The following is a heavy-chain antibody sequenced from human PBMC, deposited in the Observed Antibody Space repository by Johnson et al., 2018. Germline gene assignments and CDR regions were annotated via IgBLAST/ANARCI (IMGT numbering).Heavy chain of an antibody. CDR2: INQDGSQN. CDR1: GLTLNLHW. D-gene: IGHD3-16*01. J-gene: IGHJ3*02. CDR3: ARGGMNHGFDI. V-gene: IGHV3-7*01. Sequence: VQPQESGGGLVQPGRSXRLSCVASGLTLNLHWMSWVRQAPGKGLEWVASINQDGSQNIYVDSVTGRVTISRDNAKNALYLVMDSLRAEDTAVYYCARGGMNHGFDIWGQGTMVTVSS.